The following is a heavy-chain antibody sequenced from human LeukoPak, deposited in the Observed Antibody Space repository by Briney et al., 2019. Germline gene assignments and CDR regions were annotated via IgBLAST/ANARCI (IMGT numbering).Heavy chain of an antibody. V-gene: IGHV4-4*07. J-gene: IGHJ6*02. CDR2: IYTSGST. D-gene: IGHD5-12*01. CDR1: GGSISSYY. Sequence: SETLSLTCTVSGGSISSYYWSWIRQPAGKGLEWIGRIYTSGSTNYNPSLKSRVTMSVDTSKNQFSLKLSSVTAADTAVYYCARDEPPRGYSGYDYDYYYYGMDVWGQGTTVTVSS. CDR3: ARDEPPRGYSGYDYDYYYYGMDV.